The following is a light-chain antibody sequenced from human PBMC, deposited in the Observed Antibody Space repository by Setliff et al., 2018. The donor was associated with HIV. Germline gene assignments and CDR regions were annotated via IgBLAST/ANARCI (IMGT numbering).Light chain of an antibody. Sequence: QSALTQPVSVSGSPGQSITISCTGTSSDVGGYNSVSWYQQHPGKAPKVIIYEVTDRPSGVSDRFSGSKSGNTASLTISGLQAEDEADYYCSSYTSRNSYVFGTGTKVTVL. J-gene: IGLJ1*01. V-gene: IGLV2-14*01. CDR1: SSDVGGYNS. CDR3: SSYTSRNSYV. CDR2: EVT.